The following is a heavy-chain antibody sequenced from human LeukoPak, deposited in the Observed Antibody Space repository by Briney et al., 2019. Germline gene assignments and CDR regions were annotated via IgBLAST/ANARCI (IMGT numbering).Heavy chain of an antibody. Sequence: SETLSLTCTVSGGTISSSNYYRGWIRQPPGKGLEWIGSIYYSGSTYYNPPLKSRVTISVDTSKNQFSLKLSSVTAADTAVYYCARLADDSSRYTFTGGAEYFQHWGQGTLVTVSS. J-gene: IGHJ1*01. V-gene: IGHV4-39*01. CDR3: ARLADDSSRYTFTGGAEYFQH. CDR1: GGTISSSNYY. D-gene: IGHD3-22*01. CDR2: IYYSGST.